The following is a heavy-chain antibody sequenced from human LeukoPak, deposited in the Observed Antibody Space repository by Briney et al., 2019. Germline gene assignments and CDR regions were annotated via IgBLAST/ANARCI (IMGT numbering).Heavy chain of an antibody. J-gene: IGHJ4*01. Sequence: SETLSLTCTVSGGSVSSSSYYWSWIRQPPGKGLEWIGYIYYSGSTNYNPSLKSRVTISLDTSKNQFSLKLTSVTAADTAVYCCARMATTDYWGQGTLVTVSS. CDR1: GGSVSSSSYY. CDR2: IYYSGST. CDR3: ARMATTDY. D-gene: IGHD5-24*01. V-gene: IGHV4-61*01.